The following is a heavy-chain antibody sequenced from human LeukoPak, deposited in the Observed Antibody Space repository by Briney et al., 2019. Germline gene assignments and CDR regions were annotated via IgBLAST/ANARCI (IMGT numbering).Heavy chain of an antibody. V-gene: IGHV3-23*01. CDR3: AKMDRSTYYHSSFDY. CDR1: GFTFSTNA. J-gene: IGHJ4*02. D-gene: IGHD3-22*01. Sequence: GGSLRLSCVASGFTFSTNAMSWVRQAPGEGLEWVSSISGSADSIYYADSEKGRFTISRDNSKNTLCLQMNSLRAEDTAVYHCAKMDRSTYYHSSFDYWGQGTLVTVSS. CDR2: ISGSADSI.